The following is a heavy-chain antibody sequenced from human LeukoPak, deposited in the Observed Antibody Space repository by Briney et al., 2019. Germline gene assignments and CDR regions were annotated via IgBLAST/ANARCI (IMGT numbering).Heavy chain of an antibody. CDR2: ISYDGSNK. CDR3: AKDLVGYYFDY. V-gene: IGHV3-30*18. Sequence: PRGSLRLPCAASGFTFSSYGMHWVRQAPGKGLEWVAVISYDGSNKYYADSVKGRFTISRDNSKNTLYLQMNSLRAEDTAVYYCAKDLVGYYFDYWGQGTLVTVSS. D-gene: IGHD2-2*01. CDR1: GFTFSSYG. J-gene: IGHJ4*02.